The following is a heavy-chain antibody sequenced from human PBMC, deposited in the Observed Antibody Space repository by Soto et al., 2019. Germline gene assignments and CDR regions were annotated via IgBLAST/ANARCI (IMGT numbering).Heavy chain of an antibody. J-gene: IGHJ4*01. CDR2: VKSKTHGGTT. CDR3: TTDSYITSIPVRIHY. D-gene: IGHD3-10*01. CDR1: GFTCSNAW. Sequence: GGYLRLSCAASGFTCSNAWINWVRQAPGKGLEWVGRVKSKTHGGTTDFAAPVKGRFAISRDDSKNVVYLEMNSLKTEDTAIYYCTTDSYITSIPVRIHYRGPGPLVTVSS. V-gene: IGHV3-15*07.